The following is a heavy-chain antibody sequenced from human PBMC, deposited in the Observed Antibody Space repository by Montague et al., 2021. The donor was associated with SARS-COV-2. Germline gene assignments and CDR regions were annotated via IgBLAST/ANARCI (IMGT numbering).Heavy chain of an antibody. J-gene: IGHJ6*03. CDR2: ISSSGSTI. D-gene: IGHD2-2*02. V-gene: IGHV3-48*03. CDR1: GFTFSSYE. Sequence: SRSLSLSASGFTFSSYEMNWVRQAPGKGLEWVSYISSSGSTIYYADSVKGRFTISRDNAKNSLYLQMNSLRAEDTAVYYCAREKAAIRIYYYYMDVWGKGTTVTVSS. CDR3: AREKAAIRIYYYYMDV.